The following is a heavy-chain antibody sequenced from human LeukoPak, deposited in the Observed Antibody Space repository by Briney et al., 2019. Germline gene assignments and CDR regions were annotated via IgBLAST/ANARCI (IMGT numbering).Heavy chain of an antibody. Sequence: ASVKVSCKASGYTFTSYDINWVRQATGQGLEWMGWLNPHSGNTGYAQKFQGRVTMTRNTSISTAYMELSSLRSEDTAVYYCSRGGYSYEYYYYYYYMDVWGQGTTVTVSS. J-gene: IGHJ6*03. D-gene: IGHD5-18*01. CDR1: GYTFTSYD. V-gene: IGHV1-8*01. CDR2: LNPHSGNT. CDR3: SRGGYSYEYYYYYYYMDV.